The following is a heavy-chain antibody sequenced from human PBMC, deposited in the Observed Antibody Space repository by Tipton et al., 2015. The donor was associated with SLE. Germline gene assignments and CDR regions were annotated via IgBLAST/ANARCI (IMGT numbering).Heavy chain of an antibody. J-gene: IGHJ4*02. V-gene: IGHV4-39*07. Sequence: TLSLTCTVSGGSISSSSYYWGWIRQPPGKGLEWIGSIYYSGSTYYNPSLKSRVTISVDTSKNQFSLKLSSVTAADTAVYYCARDYGSVVQGVIRYFDYWGQGTLVTVSS. CDR3: ARDYGSVVQGVIRYFDY. D-gene: IGHD3-10*01. CDR2: IYYSGST. CDR1: GGSISSSSYY.